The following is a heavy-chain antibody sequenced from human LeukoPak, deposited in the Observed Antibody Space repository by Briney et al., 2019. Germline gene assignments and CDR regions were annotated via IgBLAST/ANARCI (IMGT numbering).Heavy chain of an antibody. CDR3: ASHSSGWYFYYYGMDV. J-gene: IGHJ6*02. CDR2: ISAYNGNT. V-gene: IGHV1-18*01. Sequence: ASVKVSCKASGYTFTSYGISWVRQAPGQGLEWMGWISAYNGNTNYAQKFQGRVTMTTDTSTSTAYMELSSLRSEDTAVYYCASHSSGWYFYYYGMDVWGQGTTVTVSS. D-gene: IGHD6-19*01. CDR1: GYTFTSYG.